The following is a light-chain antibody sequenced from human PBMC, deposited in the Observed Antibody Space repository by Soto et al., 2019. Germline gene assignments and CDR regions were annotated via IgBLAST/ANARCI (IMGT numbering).Light chain of an antibody. Sequence: EIVMTQSPGTLSVSPGERATLSCRASHSVTNDLAWYQHKPGQTPRLLIHGASNRATGIPPRFSGSGSGTEFTLTISSLQPEDFAVYYCQQYNNWPPSTFGQGTRLEIK. J-gene: IGKJ5*01. CDR3: QQYNNWPPST. V-gene: IGKV3-15*01. CDR2: GAS. CDR1: HSVTND.